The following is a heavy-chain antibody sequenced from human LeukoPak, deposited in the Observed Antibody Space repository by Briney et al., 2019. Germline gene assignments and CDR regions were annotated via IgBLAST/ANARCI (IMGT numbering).Heavy chain of an antibody. V-gene: IGHV3-43*02. Sequence: GGSLRLSCAASGFTFDDYAMHWVRQAPGKGLEWVSLISGDGGTTFYADSVKGRFTISRDNSKNPLYLQMNSLRTEDTALYYCAKSRSSSWFDYWGQGTLVTVSS. J-gene: IGHJ5*01. D-gene: IGHD6-13*01. CDR1: GFTFDDYA. CDR3: AKSRSSSWFDY. CDR2: ISGDGGTT.